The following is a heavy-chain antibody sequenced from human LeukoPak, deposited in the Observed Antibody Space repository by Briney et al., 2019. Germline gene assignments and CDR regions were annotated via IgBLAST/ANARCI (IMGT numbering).Heavy chain of an antibody. CDR2: LSHSGST. Sequence: SETLSPTCSVSGYSISSGYYWGWIRQPPGRGLEWIGSLSHSGSTFYNPSLKSRVTISVDTSKNQFSLTLSSVTAPDTAVYYCARAYSDNYGFTRHFDYWGQGTLVTVSS. CDR3: ARAYSDNYGFTRHFDY. CDR1: GYSISSGYY. D-gene: IGHD3-22*01. V-gene: IGHV4-38-2*02. J-gene: IGHJ4*02.